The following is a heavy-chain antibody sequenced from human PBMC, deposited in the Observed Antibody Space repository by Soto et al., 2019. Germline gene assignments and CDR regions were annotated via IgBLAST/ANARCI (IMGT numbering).Heavy chain of an antibody. V-gene: IGHV3-48*01. Sequence: EVQLVESGGGLVQPGGSLRLSCAASGFTFSSYSMNWVRQAPGKGLEWVSYISSSSSTIYYADSVKGRFTISRDNAKNSLYLQMNRLRAEDKAVYYCARDQFKYYYGSGSYYNFDYWGQGTLVTFSS. D-gene: IGHD3-10*01. CDR1: GFTFSSYS. CDR2: ISSSSSTI. CDR3: ARDQFKYYYGSGSYYNFDY. J-gene: IGHJ4*02.